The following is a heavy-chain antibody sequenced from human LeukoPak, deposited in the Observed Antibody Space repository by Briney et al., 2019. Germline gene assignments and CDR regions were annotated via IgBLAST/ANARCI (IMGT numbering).Heavy chain of an antibody. J-gene: IGHJ4*02. CDR3: ARTHANCRGGSCCFDY. CDR1: GGTFSSYA. Sequence: GASVKVSCKASGGTFSSYAITWVRQAPGQGLEWLGGILPIFGTPNYAQKFQGRVTITAHESSAYMELSSLRSEDTAVYYCARTHANCRGGSCCFDYWGQGTLVTVSS. D-gene: IGHD2-15*01. V-gene: IGHV1-69*13. CDR2: ILPIFGTP.